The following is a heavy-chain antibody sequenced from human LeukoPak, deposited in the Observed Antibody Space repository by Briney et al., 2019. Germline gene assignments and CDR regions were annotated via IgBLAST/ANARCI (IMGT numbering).Heavy chain of an antibody. CDR1: RFIFSYYW. CDR2: IKQDGTEK. Sequence: GGSLRLSCAASRFIFSYYWMSWVRQAPGKGLEWVANIKQDGTEKYYVDSVKGRFTISRDNAKNSLYLQMNSLRAEDTAVYYCAKLDSSWFDPWGQGTLVTVSS. V-gene: IGHV3-7*01. CDR3: AKLDSSWFDP. J-gene: IGHJ5*02. D-gene: IGHD6-13*01.